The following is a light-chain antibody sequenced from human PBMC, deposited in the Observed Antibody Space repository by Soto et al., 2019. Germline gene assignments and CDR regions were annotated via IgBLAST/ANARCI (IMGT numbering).Light chain of an antibody. CDR1: SSDVGSYNH. J-gene: IGLJ1*01. CDR2: EVT. Sequence: QSVLTQPASVSGSPGQSVTISCTGSSSDVGSYNHVSWYQQHPGKAPKPMIYEVTERPSGVSDRFSGSKSGNTASLTISGLQAEAEDDYDCCSYVGRTIHLVFGTGTKLTVL. V-gene: IGLV2-23*02. CDR3: CSYVGRTIHLV.